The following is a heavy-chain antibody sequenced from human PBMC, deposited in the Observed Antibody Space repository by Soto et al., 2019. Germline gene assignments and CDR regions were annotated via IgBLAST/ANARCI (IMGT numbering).Heavy chain of an antibody. J-gene: IGHJ4*02. CDR3: ARDWSRYYDSSGLMWFY. CDR2: INAHNGDT. V-gene: IGHV1-18*01. Sequence: ASVKVSCKASGYTFTSYGISWVRQAPGQGLEWVGWINAHNGDTRYAQNLQGRITMTTDTFTNTAYMELTSLTSDDTAVYYCARDWSRYYDSSGLMWFYWGQGTLVTVS. D-gene: IGHD3-22*01. CDR1: GYTFTSYG.